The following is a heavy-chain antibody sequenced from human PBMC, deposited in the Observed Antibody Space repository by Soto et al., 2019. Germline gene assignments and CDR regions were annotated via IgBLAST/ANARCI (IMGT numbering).Heavy chain of an antibody. D-gene: IGHD3-10*01. CDR3: SRDQMGSVRGVMDYYYGMDV. V-gene: IGHV3-48*04. CDR2: ISSSGSTI. J-gene: IGHJ6*02. Sequence: PGGSLRLSCASSGFTFSTYSMNWVRQAPGKGLERVSSISSSGSTIYYADSVKGRFTISRDNAKNSLYLQMNSLRAEDTAVYYCSRDQMGSVRGVMDYYYGMDVWGQGTTVTVSS. CDR1: GFTFSTYS.